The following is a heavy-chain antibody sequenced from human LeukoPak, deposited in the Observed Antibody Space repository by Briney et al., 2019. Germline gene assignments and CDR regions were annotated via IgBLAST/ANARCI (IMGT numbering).Heavy chain of an antibody. CDR3: ARSPQQQLVHDAFFDY. Sequence: PGGSLRLSCAASGFTFSSYAMHWVRQAPGKGLEWVAVISYDGSNKYYADSVKGRFTISRDNSKNTLYLQMNSLRAEDTAVYYCARSPQQQLVHDAFFDYWGQGTLVTVSS. D-gene: IGHD6-13*01. CDR2: ISYDGSNK. J-gene: IGHJ4*02. CDR1: GFTFSSYA. V-gene: IGHV3-30*04.